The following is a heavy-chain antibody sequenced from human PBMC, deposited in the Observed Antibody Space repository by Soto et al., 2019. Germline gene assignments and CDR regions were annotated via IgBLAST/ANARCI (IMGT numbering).Heavy chain of an antibody. CDR3: ARDRCYDGTCYSASDS. D-gene: IGHD2-15*01. J-gene: IGHJ5*01. CDR2: ISTTSFTI. CDR1: GFRFSTYN. Sequence: PGGSLRLSCAASGFRFSTYNMDWVRQAPGKGPEWIAHISTTSFTIYYADSVKGRFTISRDNDRNSLYLEMNSLRDEDTAAYCCARDRCYDGTCYSASDSWGQGTLVTVS. V-gene: IGHV3-48*02.